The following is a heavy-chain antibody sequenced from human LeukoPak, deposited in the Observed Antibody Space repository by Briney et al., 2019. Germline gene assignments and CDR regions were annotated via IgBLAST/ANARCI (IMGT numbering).Heavy chain of an antibody. J-gene: IGHJ4*02. CDR1: GFSVSNKY. CDR3: ARGNRPPDY. V-gene: IGHV3-11*06. CDR2: ISGSSKYI. Sequence: PGGSLRLSCAASGFSVSNKYMSWIRQAPGKGLEWVSYISGSSKYINYADSVKGRFTISRDNAKNSLYLQMNGLRAEDTAVYYCARGNRPPDYWGQGTLVTVSS.